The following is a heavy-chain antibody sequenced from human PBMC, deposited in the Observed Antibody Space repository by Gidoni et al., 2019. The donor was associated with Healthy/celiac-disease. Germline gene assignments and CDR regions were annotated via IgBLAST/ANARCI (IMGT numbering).Heavy chain of an antibody. CDR2: INSDGSST. D-gene: IGHD6-19*01. Sequence: EVQLVESGGGLVQPGGSLRLSCAASGFTFSTYWMHWFRQAPGKGLVWVSRINSDGSSTSYADSVKGRFTISRDNAKNTLYLQMNSLRAEDTAVYYCARDQAYSSGWYGYFDLWGRGTLVTVSS. J-gene: IGHJ2*01. CDR1: GFTFSTYW. V-gene: IGHV3-74*01. CDR3: ARDQAYSSGWYGYFDL.